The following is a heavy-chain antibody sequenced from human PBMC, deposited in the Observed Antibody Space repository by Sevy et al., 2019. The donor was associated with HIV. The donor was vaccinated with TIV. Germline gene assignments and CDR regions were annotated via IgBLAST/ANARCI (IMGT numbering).Heavy chain of an antibody. CDR1: GFNFNKHF. V-gene: IGHV3-21*01. Sequence: GGSLRLSCVGSGFNFNKHFMVWVRQAPGRGLQWVSSISSRSGYIFYSDSVRGRFTISRDNAENSLFLEMNNLGVEDTAVYYCTREASAAGTSFGLDVWGQGTTVTVSS. J-gene: IGHJ6*02. D-gene: IGHD6-13*01. CDR3: TREASAAGTSFGLDV. CDR2: ISSRSGYI.